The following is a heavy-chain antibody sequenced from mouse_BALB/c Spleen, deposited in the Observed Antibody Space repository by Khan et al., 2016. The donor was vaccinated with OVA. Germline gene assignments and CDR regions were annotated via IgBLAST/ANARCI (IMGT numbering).Heavy chain of an antibody. CDR1: GYSITSDYA. J-gene: IGHJ3*01. D-gene: IGHD1-2*01. CDR2: ISYSGST. Sequence: ESGPGLVKPSQSLSLTCTVTGYSITSDYAWNWIRQFPGNKLEWMGYISYSGSTSYNPSLKSRISITRDTSKSQFFLQLNSVTTEDTATYYCARGVRLTYWGQGTLVTVAA. CDR3: ARGVRLTY. V-gene: IGHV3-2*02.